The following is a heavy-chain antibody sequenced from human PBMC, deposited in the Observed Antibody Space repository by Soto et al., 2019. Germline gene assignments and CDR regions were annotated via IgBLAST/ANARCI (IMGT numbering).Heavy chain of an antibody. CDR2: IYSGGST. CDR3: ASDLTLWKEGGY. J-gene: IGHJ4*02. Sequence: EVQLVESGGGLVQPGGSLRLSCAASGLTVSTNYMSWVRQAPGKGLEWVSVIYSGGSTYYADSVKDRFTISRDISKNTLSLQMNSLRAEDTAVYYCASDLTLWKEGGYWGQGSLVTVSS. D-gene: IGHD3-10*01. CDR1: GLTVSTNY. V-gene: IGHV3-66*01.